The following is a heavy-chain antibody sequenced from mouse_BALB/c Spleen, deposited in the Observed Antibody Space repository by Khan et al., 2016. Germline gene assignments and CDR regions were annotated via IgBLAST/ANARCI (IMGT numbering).Heavy chain of an antibody. CDR1: GYSITSGYY. V-gene: IGHV3-6*02. J-gene: IGHJ2*01. CDR3: ARGGDYYFDY. Sequence: EVQLQESGPGLVKPSQSLSLTCSVTGYSITSGYYWNWIRQFPGNKLEWMGYISYDGSNNYNPSLKNRISITRDTSKNQFFLKLNSVTPEDTATDYCARGGDYYFDYWGQGTTLTVSS. CDR2: ISYDGSN.